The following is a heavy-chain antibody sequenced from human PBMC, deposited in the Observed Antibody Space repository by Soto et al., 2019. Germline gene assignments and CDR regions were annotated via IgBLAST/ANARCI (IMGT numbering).Heavy chain of an antibody. CDR3: ATQGFGTLHGLVDV. J-gene: IGHJ6*02. V-gene: IGHV4-59*08. D-gene: IGHD1-7*01. CDR1: GGSITSITNHY. Sequence: QVRLQESGPGLVKPSETLSLTCTVSGGSITSITNHYCSWIRQPPGKGLGWIGYISYSGHTSYNPSLKSRVILSVDTSKTQVSLNLASVTAADTAVYSCATQGFGTLHGLVDVWGQGTTVTVSS. CDR2: ISYSGHT.